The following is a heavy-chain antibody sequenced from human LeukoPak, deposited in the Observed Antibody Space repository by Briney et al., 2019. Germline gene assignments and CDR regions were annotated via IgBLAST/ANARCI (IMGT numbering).Heavy chain of an antibody. Sequence: QTGGSLRLSCAASGFTFSSYAMNWVRQAPGKGLEWVSAISGSGSTTYYADSVKGRFTISRDNAKNTLYLQMNSLRAEDTAVYYCARRGAASDAFDIWGQGTMVTVSS. D-gene: IGHD3-16*01. CDR2: ISGSGSTT. CDR3: ARRGAASDAFDI. J-gene: IGHJ3*02. V-gene: IGHV3-23*01. CDR1: GFTFSSYA.